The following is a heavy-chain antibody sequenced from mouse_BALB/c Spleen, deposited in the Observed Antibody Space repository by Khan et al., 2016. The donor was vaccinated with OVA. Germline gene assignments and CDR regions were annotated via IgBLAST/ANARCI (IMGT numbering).Heavy chain of an antibody. CDR2: INTHSGVP. V-gene: IGHV9-4*02. J-gene: IGHJ4*01. Sequence: QIQLVQSGPELKKPGETVRISCKASGYTFTTAGIQWVQKMPGKGLKWIGWINTHSGVPKYAEDFKGRFAFSLDISVNTAYLQITNLKNEDTATDFCARGGAAYYRNDGGAREYWGQGTSVTVSS. D-gene: IGHD2-14*01. CDR3: ARGGAAYYRNDGGAREY. CDR1: GYTFTTAG.